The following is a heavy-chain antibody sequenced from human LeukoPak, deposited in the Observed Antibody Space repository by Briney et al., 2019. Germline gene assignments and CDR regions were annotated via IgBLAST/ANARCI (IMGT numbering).Heavy chain of an antibody. D-gene: IGHD5-12*01. CDR2: ISGSGGST. CDR1: GFTFSSYA. CDR3: ARVYSGYDYYSS. J-gene: IGHJ5*02. Sequence: GGSLRLSCAASGFTFSSYAMSWVRQAPGKGLEWVSAISGSGGSTYYADSVKGRFIISRDNSKNTLYLQMNSLRAEDTAVYYCARVYSGYDYYSSWGQGTLVTVSS. V-gene: IGHV3-23*01.